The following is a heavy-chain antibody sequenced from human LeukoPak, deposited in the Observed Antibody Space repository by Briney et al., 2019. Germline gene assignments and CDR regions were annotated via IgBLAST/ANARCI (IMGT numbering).Heavy chain of an antibody. CDR1: GLTFIGYS. J-gene: IGHJ6*04. CDR2: ISSSRSYI. CDR3: AKGRCSNGIGCLYHYVDG. V-gene: IGHV3-21*01. Sequence: PGGSLRLFCAASGLTFIGYSMNWVRRAPGEGVEWVSSISSSRSYIFCAHSVKGSFTLSRENDKISVYLKMHSLRAEDTAVFYFAKGRCSNGIGCLYHYVDGWGKGATVTISS. D-gene: IGHD2-8*01.